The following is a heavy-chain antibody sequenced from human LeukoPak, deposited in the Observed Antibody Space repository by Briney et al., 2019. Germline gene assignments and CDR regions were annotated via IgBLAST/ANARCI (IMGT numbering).Heavy chain of an antibody. CDR3: ATTPYGSGSYRVY. Sequence: ASVKVSCKASGYTFTGYYMHWLRQAPGQGLEWMGWINPNSGGTNYAQKFQGRVTMTRDTSISTAYMELSRLRSDDTAVYYCATTPYGSGSYRVYWGQGTLVTVSS. CDR1: GYTFTGYY. CDR2: INPNSGGT. V-gene: IGHV1-2*02. D-gene: IGHD3-10*01. J-gene: IGHJ4*02.